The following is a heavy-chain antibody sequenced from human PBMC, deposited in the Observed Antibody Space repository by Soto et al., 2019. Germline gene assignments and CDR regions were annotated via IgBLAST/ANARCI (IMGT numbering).Heavy chain of an antibody. CDR1: GGSISSGGYY. V-gene: IGHV4-31*02. D-gene: IGHD2-21*01. Sequence: SETLSLTCTVSGGSISSGGYYWNWIRQHPGKGLEWIGYIFYTGSTNYNSPLKSRVSISVDTSKNQFSLKLSSVTAADTAVYYCARAIPGYYYGMDVWGQGATVTVSS. J-gene: IGHJ6*02. CDR3: ARAIPGYYYGMDV. CDR2: IFYTGST.